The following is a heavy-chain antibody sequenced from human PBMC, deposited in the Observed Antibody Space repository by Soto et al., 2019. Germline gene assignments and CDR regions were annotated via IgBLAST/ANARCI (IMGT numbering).Heavy chain of an antibody. J-gene: IGHJ4*02. CDR2: INHSGST. CDR1: GGSFSGYY. V-gene: IGHV4-34*01. Sequence: SETLSLTCAVYGGSFSGYYWSWIRQPPGKGLEWIGEINHSGSTNYNPSLKSRVTISVDTSKNQFSLKLSSVTAADTAVYYCARKAYYDILTGFDYGGQGTLVTVSS. D-gene: IGHD3-9*01. CDR3: ARKAYYDILTGFDY.